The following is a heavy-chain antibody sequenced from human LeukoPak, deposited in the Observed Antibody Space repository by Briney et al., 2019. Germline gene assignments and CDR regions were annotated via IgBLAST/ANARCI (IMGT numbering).Heavy chain of an antibody. J-gene: IGHJ4*02. CDR2: FSAYNVKT. CDR3: TRDFCVVCRLYQAHFDY. D-gene: IGHD2-2*01. CDR1: GYTFTSDG. V-gene: IGHV1-18*01. Sequence: ASAKLSCKASGYTFTSDGTSWGRQAPGPGLEGMGWFSAYNVKTNYAPKLPCRVTMPTASSTPTTYLDLTCLRSDHPALYYCTRDFCVVCRLYQAHFDYWGQGTLVTVSS.